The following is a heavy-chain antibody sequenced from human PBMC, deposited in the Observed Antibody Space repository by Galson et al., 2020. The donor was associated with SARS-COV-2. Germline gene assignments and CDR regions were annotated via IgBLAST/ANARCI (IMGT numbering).Heavy chain of an antibody. D-gene: IGHD3-9*01. Sequence: SETLSLTCAVSGGSISSGGYSWSWIRQPPGKGLEWIGYIYHSGSTYYNPSLKSRVTISVDRSKNQFSLKLSSVTAADTAVYYCARAGYDILTGFLYNWFDPWGQGTLVTVSS. V-gene: IGHV4-30-2*01. CDR2: IYHSGST. J-gene: IGHJ5*02. CDR3: ARAGYDILTGFLYNWFDP. CDR1: GGSISSGGYS.